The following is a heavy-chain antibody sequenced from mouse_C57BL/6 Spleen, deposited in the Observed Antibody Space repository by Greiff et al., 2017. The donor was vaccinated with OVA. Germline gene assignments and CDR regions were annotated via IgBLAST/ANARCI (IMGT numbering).Heavy chain of an antibody. J-gene: IGHJ2*01. CDR3: ARGRVAYYFDY. D-gene: IGHD1-1*02. Sequence: VQLQQSGAELVRPGASVKLSCKASGYTFTDYYINWVKHRPGQGLEWIARIYPGSGNTYYNEKFKGKATLTAEKSSSTAYMQLSSLTSEDSAVYFCARGRVAYYFDYWGQGTTLTVSS. CDR1: GYTFTDYY. V-gene: IGHV1-76*01. CDR2: IYPGSGNT.